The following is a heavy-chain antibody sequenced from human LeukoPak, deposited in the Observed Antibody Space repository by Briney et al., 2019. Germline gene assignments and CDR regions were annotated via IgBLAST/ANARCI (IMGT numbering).Heavy chain of an antibody. J-gene: IGHJ4*02. CDR1: GGSFSGYY. CDR2: INHSGST. CDR3: AREVGATTKDFDY. Sequence: SETLSLTCAVYGGSFSGYYWSWIRQPPGKGLEWIGEINHSGSTNYNPSLKSRVTISVDTSKNQFSLKLSSVTAADTAVYYCAREVGATTKDFDYWGQGTLVTVSS. V-gene: IGHV4-34*01. D-gene: IGHD1-26*01.